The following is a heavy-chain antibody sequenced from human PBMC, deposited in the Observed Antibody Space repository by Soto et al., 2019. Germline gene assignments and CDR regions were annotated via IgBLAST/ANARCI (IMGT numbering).Heavy chain of an antibody. D-gene: IGHD2-2*01. CDR2: INHSGST. V-gene: IGHV4-34*01. CDR1: GGSFSGYY. CDR3: ARGRGYCSSTSCYGGYGMDV. J-gene: IGHJ6*02. Sequence: QVQLQQWGAGLLKPSETLSLTCAVYGGSFSGYYWSWIRQPPGKGLEWIGEINHSGSTNYNPSLKSRVTISVDTSKNQFSLKLSSVTAADTAVYYCARGRGYCSSTSCYGGYGMDVWGQGTTVTVSS.